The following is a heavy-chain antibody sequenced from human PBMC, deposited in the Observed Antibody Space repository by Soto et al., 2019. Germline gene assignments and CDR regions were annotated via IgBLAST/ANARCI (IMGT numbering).Heavy chain of an antibody. D-gene: IGHD3-3*01. Sequence: QVQLVQSGAEVKKPGASVKVSCKASGYTFTGYYMHWVRQAPGQGLEWMGWINPNSGGTNYAQKFQGWVTMTRDTSISTAYRELSRLRSDGTAVYYCARGGEGLRFLEWLLYLDYWGQGTLVTVSS. CDR2: INPNSGGT. J-gene: IGHJ4*02. V-gene: IGHV1-2*04. CDR1: GYTFTGYY. CDR3: ARGGEGLRFLEWLLYLDY.